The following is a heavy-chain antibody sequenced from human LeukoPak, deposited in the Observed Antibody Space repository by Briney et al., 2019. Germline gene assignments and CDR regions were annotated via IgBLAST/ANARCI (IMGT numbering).Heavy chain of an antibody. CDR3: ARVISGSYYYYGMDV. CDR2: IWYDGSNK. D-gene: IGHD1-26*01. CDR1: GFTSSSYG. V-gene: IGHV3-33*01. J-gene: IGHJ6*02. Sequence: GGSLRLSCAASGFTSSSYGMHWVRQAPGKGLEWVAVIWYDGSNKYYADSVKGRFTISRDNSKNTLYLQMNSLRAEDTAVYYCARVISGSYYYYGMDVWGQGTTVTVSS.